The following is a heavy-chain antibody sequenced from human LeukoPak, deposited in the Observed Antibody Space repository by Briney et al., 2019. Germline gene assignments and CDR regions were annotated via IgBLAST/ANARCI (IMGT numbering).Heavy chain of an antibody. V-gene: IGHV3-23*01. CDR1: GFTFSSYA. Sequence: GGSLRLSCAASGFTFSSYAMSWVRQAPGKGLEWVSSLSSSGGSTYYADSVKGRFTVSRDNSKNTLYLQMNSLRAEDTAIYCCAKIKNDFWSGYYSFDFWGQGTLVTVSS. D-gene: IGHD3-3*01. CDR2: LSSSGGST. J-gene: IGHJ4*02. CDR3: AKIKNDFWSGYYSFDF.